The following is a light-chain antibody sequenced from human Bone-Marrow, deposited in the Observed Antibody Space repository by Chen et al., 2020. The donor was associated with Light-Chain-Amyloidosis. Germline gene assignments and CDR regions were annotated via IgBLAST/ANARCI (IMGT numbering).Light chain of an antibody. CDR2: DDS. J-gene: IGLJ3*02. V-gene: IGLV3-21*02. CDR3: QVWDRSSDRPV. Sequence: SYVLTQPSSLSVAPGQTATHACGGNNIGSTRVHLYQQTSCQAPLLVGYDDSDRPSGIPERFSVSNSGNTATLTISRVEAGDEADYYCQVWDRSSDRPVFGGGTRLTVL. CDR1: NIGSTR.